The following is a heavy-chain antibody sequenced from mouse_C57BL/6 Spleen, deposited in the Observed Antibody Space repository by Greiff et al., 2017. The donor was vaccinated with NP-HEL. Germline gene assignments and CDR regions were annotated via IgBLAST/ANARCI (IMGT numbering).Heavy chain of an antibody. J-gene: IGHJ3*01. CDR3: ATYSNDPAWFAY. CDR2: ISYDGSN. Sequence: ESGPGLVKPSQSLSLTCSVTGYSITSCYYWNWIRQFPGNKPEWMGYISYDGSNNYNPSLKNRISITRDTSKNQFFLKLNSVTTEDTATYYCATYSNDPAWFAYWGQGTLVTVSA. D-gene: IGHD2-12*01. CDR1: GYSITSCYY. V-gene: IGHV3-6*01.